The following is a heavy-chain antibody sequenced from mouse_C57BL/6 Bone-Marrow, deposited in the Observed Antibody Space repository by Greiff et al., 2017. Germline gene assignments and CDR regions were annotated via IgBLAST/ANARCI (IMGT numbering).Heavy chain of an antibody. D-gene: IGHD1-1*01. CDR3: ARSWDYYGSSYLNYYARDY. CDR1: GYTFTSYW. Sequence: VQLQQSGAELAKPGASVKLSCKASGYTFTSYWMHWVKQRPGQGLEWIGYINPSSGYTKYNQKFKDKDTLTADKSSSTAYMQLSSLTYEDSAVYYCARSWDYYGSSYLNYYARDYWGQGTSVTVSS. V-gene: IGHV1-7*01. J-gene: IGHJ4*01. CDR2: INPSSGYT.